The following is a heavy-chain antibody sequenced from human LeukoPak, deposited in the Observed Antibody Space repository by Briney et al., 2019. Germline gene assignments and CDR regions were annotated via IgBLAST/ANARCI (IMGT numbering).Heavy chain of an antibody. CDR3: ARGGIYCSSTSCSFDY. J-gene: IGHJ4*02. Sequence: GASVKVSCKASGGTFSSYAISWVRQAPGQGLEWMGRIIPILGIANYAQKFLGRVTITADESTSTAYMELSSLRSEDTAVYYCARGGIYCSSTSCSFDYWGQGTLVTVSS. CDR1: GGTFSSYA. V-gene: IGHV1-69*04. CDR2: IIPILGIA. D-gene: IGHD2-2*01.